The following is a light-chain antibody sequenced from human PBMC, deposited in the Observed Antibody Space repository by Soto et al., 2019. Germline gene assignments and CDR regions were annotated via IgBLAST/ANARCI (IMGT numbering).Light chain of an antibody. CDR1: QAISSN. CDR3: QQYNNWLGT. V-gene: IGKV3-15*01. CDR2: GAS. Sequence: EIVMTQSPATLSVSRGERATLSCRANQAISSNLAWYQQKPGQAPRLLIYGASTRATGIPDRFSGSGSGTEFTLTISSLQSEDFAVYYCQQYNNWLGTFGGGTKVDIK. J-gene: IGKJ4*01.